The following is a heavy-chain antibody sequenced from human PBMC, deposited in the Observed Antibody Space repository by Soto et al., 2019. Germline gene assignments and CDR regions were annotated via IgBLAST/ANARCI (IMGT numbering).Heavy chain of an antibody. Sequence: QVQLVQSGAEVKKPGASVTVSCKASGYTFSDYYLHWVRQAPGQGLEWMGWINPDSGGTNYAQKFQGRGNMTRDTSINTAYMDLSRLTSDDTAVYYCARDCHILTAYDYFDLWGQGTLVTVSS. CDR2: INPDSGGT. D-gene: IGHD3-9*01. CDR3: ARDCHILTAYDYFDL. V-gene: IGHV1-2*02. J-gene: IGHJ4*02. CDR1: GYTFSDYY.